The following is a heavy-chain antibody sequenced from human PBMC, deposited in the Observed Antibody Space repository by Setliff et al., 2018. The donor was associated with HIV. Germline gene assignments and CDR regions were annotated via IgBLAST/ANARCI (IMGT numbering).Heavy chain of an antibody. CDR2: IYYSGST. Sequence: SETLSLTCTVSGGSISSSSYYWGWIRQHPGKGLEWIGYIYYSGSTYYNPSLKSRVTISVDTSKNQFSLKLSSVTAADTAVYYCASPSDQTAGGFDIWGQGTMVTVSS. CDR1: GGSISSSSYY. J-gene: IGHJ3*02. D-gene: IGHD2-15*01. V-gene: IGHV4-31*03. CDR3: ASPSDQTAGGFDI.